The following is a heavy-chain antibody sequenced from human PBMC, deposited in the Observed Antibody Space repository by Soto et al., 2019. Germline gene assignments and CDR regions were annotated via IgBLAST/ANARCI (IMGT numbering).Heavy chain of an antibody. V-gene: IGHV4-59*03. J-gene: IGHJ4*02. Sequence: SETLSLTCTVSGDSIRSSYWTWIRQAPGRGLEWIGDIYHTGTTNYNPSLKSRVSISVDTSKNQFSLRLRSVTAADTAIYFCAKISAGSTDETMFTVFGHWGQGTLVTVSS. D-gene: IGHD6-13*01. CDR2: IYHTGTT. CDR3: AKISAGSTDETMFTVFGH. CDR1: GDSIRSSY.